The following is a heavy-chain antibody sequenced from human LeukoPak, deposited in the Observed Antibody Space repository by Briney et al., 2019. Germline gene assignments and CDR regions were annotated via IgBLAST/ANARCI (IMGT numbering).Heavy chain of an antibody. CDR1: GFTFSSYS. CDR3: ARVGGSSVIDY. J-gene: IGHJ4*02. D-gene: IGHD2-15*01. Sequence: GGSLRLSCAPSGFTFSSYSMRGVPQAPGKGLEWVSSISSSSSYIYYADSVKGRFTISRDNAKNSLYLQMNSLRAEDAAVYYCARVGGSSVIDYWAQGTLVTVSS. V-gene: IGHV3-21*01. CDR2: ISSSSSYI.